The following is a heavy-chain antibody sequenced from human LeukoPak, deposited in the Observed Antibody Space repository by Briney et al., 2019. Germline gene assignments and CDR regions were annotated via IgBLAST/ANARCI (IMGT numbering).Heavy chain of an antibody. V-gene: IGHV3-30*04. CDR2: ISHDGSTT. J-gene: IGHJ4*02. CDR3: ARAVVGKEDLDY. Sequence: GGSLRLSCAASGFTFSIYAIHGVRQAPGKGLGWVAVISHDGSTTYYADSVKGRFTISRDNSKNTLYLQMDTLGAEDTAVYYCARAVVGKEDLDYWGQGTLVTVSS. D-gene: IGHD6-19*01. CDR1: GFTFSIYA.